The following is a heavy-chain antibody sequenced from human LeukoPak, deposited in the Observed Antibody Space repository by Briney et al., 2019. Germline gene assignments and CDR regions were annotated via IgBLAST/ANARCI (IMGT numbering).Heavy chain of an antibody. CDR1: GGTFSSYA. CDR3: ARGRRGSGYLFDY. V-gene: IGHV1-69*13. CDR2: IIPIFGTA. J-gene: IGHJ4*02. D-gene: IGHD3-22*01. Sequence: ASVTVSCKASGGTFSSYAISWVRQAPGQGLEWMGGIIPIFGTANYAQKFQGRVTITADESTSTAYMELSSLRSEDTTVYYCARGRRGSGYLFDYWGQGTLVTVSS.